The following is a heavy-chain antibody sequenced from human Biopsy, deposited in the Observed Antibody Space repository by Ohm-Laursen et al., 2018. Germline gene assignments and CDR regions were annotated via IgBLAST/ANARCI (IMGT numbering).Heavy chain of an antibody. CDR1: GYTYPDYY. D-gene: IGHD3-3*01. J-gene: IGHJ6*02. CDR2: IKPNNGDT. Sequence: ASVKVSCKASGYTYPDYYVHWVRQAPGQGLEWMGWIKPNNGDTDYSQRFQGRVTLAWDRSTSTGYMEVSSLRSGDTALYYCAIRGGDDFWSGHYSEIYYYYTLDVWGQGTTVTVSS. V-gene: IGHV1-2*02. CDR3: AIRGGDDFWSGHYSEIYYYYTLDV.